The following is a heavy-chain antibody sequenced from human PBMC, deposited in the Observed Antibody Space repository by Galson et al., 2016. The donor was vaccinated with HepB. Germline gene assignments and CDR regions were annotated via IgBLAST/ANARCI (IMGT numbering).Heavy chain of an antibody. CDR3: ASLGYCSGDDCHPVS. CDR2: ISHSGTT. V-gene: IGHV4-34*01. J-gene: IGHJ5*02. D-gene: IGHD2-21*02. Sequence: ETLSLTCGVNGGSLTGLYWSWIRQPPGKGLEWIGEISHSGTTNFNPSLKSRVSISADESKNQFSLKLNSLTAADTAMYYCASLGYCSGDDCHPVSWGQGTLVTVSS. CDR1: GGSLTGLY.